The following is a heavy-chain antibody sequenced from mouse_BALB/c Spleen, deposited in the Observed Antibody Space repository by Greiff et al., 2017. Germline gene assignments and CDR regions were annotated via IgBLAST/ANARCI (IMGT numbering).Heavy chain of an antibody. D-gene: IGHD1-1*01. V-gene: IGHV2-6-7*01. Sequence: VKLQESGPGLVAPSQSLSITCTVSGFSLTGYGVNWVRQPPGKGLEWLGMIWGDGSTDYNSALTSRMSISKDNSKSQVFLKMNSLQTDDTARYYGGRDPPITAVEAMDYWGQGTSVTVSS. CDR3: GRDPPITAVEAMDY. CDR1: GFSLTGYG. CDR2: IWGDGST. J-gene: IGHJ4*01.